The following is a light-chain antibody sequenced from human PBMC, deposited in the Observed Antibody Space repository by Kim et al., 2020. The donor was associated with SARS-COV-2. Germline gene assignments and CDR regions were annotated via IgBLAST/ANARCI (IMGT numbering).Light chain of an antibody. CDR3: QHLKT. Sequence: EIVLTQSPATLSLSPGERATISCRASQSVGIYLAWYQQRPGQPPRLLICDASDRATGVPARFGGSGSGTTFTLTISSLEPEDFAVYYCQHLKTFGQGTKVDIK. V-gene: IGKV3-11*01. CDR1: QSVGIY. CDR2: DAS. J-gene: IGKJ1*01.